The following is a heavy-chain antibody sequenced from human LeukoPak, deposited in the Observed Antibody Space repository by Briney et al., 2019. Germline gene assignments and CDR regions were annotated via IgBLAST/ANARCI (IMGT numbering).Heavy chain of an antibody. D-gene: IGHD1/OR15-1a*01. CDR3: AFNNNFKY. V-gene: IGHV3-7*01. CDR1: GLSFSGQW. Sequence: GGSLRLSCTASGLSFSGQWMNWVRQSPGQGLEWVANIKYDGSEKYYVDSVKGRFTISREDAKNSLSLQMDSVRPEDTAVYYCAFNNNFKYWGQGTLVTVSS. CDR2: IKYDGSEK. J-gene: IGHJ4*02.